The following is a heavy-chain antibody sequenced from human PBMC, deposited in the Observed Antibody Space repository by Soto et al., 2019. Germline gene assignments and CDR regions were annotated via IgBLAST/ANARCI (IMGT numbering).Heavy chain of an antibody. CDR3: ARVGVPGIAAAGDENYFDY. CDR2: IKQDGSEK. Sequence: PGGSLRLSCAASGFTFSSYWMSWVRQAPGKGLEWVANIKQDGSEKYYVDSVKGRFTISRDNAKNSLYLQMNSLRAEDTAVYYCARVGVPGIAAAGDENYFDYWGQGTLVTVSS. D-gene: IGHD6-13*01. CDR1: GFTFSSYW. J-gene: IGHJ4*02. V-gene: IGHV3-7*05.